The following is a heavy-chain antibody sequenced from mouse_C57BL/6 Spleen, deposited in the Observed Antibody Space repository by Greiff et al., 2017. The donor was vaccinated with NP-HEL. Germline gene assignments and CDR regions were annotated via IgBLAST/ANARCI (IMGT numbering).Heavy chain of an antibody. CDR2: IDPSDSYT. Sequence: VQLQQSGAELVKPGASVKLSCKASGYTFTSYWMQWVKQRPGQGLEWIGEIDPSDSYTNYNQKFKGKATLTVDRSSSTAYMQLSSLTSEDSAVYYCARGGGWYAMDYWGQGTSVTVSS. CDR3: ARGGGWYAMDY. V-gene: IGHV1-50*01. J-gene: IGHJ4*01. CDR1: GYTFTSYW. D-gene: IGHD1-1*02.